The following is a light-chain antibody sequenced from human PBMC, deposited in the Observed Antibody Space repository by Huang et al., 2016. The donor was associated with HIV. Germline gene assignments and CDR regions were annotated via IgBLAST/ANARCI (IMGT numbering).Light chain of an antibody. Sequence: DIQMTQSPSFLSASVGDRVTITCRASQGISNSLAWYQQKPGKAPKLLLYAASRLESGGPARCSGSGSGTDYTLTINSLQPEDFATYYCQQYYSAPTFGQGTKVEIK. J-gene: IGKJ1*01. V-gene: IGKV1-NL1*01. CDR1: QGISNS. CDR2: AAS. CDR3: QQYYSAPT.